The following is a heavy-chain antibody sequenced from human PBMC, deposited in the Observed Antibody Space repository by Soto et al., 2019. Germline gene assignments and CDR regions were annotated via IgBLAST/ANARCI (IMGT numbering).Heavy chain of an antibody. CDR3: ARHIATIYDFWSGSYYFDY. J-gene: IGHJ4*02. CDR2: IYYSGST. D-gene: IGHD3-3*01. Sequence: SSETLSLTCTVSGVSISSSSYYWGWIRQPPGKGLEWIGSIYYSGSTYYNPSLKSRVTISVDTSKNQFSLKLSSVTAADTAVYYCARHIATIYDFWSGSYYFDYWGQGTLVTVSS. V-gene: IGHV4-39*01. CDR1: GVSISSSSYY.